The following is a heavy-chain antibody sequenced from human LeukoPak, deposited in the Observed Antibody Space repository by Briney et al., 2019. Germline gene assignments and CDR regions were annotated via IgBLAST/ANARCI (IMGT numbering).Heavy chain of an antibody. Sequence: ASVKVSCKASGYTFTGHYMHWVRQAPGQGLEWMGWINPNSGGTNYAQKFQGRVTMTRDTSISTAYMELSRLRSDDTAIYYCARSHAGYETDYYFDSWGQGTLVTVSS. D-gene: IGHD5-12*01. CDR3: ARSHAGYETDYYFDS. CDR1: GYTFTGHY. V-gene: IGHV1-2*02. J-gene: IGHJ4*02. CDR2: INPNSGGT.